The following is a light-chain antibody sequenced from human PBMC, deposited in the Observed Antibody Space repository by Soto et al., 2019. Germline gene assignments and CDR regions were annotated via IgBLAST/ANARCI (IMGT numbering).Light chain of an antibody. V-gene: IGLV2-23*01. J-gene: IGLJ1*01. CDR2: EGS. CDR1: SSDVGTYNL. CDR3: CSYAGSSTYV. Sequence: QSALTQPASVSGSPGQSITISCTGTSSDVGTYNLVSWYQHHPGKAPKLMIYEGSKRPSGVSNRFSGSKSGNTASLTISGLQDEAEADYCCCSYAGSSTYVFGTGTQLTVL.